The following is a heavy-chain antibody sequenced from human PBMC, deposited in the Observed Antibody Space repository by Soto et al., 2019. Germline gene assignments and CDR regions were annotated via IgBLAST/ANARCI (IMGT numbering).Heavy chain of an antibody. CDR2: ISGSGGST. V-gene: IGHV3-23*01. Sequence: GGSLRLSCAASGFTFSSYAMSWVRQAPGKGLEWVSAISGSGGSTYYADSVKGRFTISRDNSKNTLYLQMNSLRAEDTAVYYCAKDTYYYDSSGYDDAFDIWGQGTMVTVSS. J-gene: IGHJ3*02. D-gene: IGHD3-22*01. CDR1: GFTFSSYA. CDR3: AKDTYYYDSSGYDDAFDI.